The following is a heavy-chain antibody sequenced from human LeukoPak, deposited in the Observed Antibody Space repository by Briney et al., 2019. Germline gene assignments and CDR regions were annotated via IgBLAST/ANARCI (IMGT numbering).Heavy chain of an antibody. V-gene: IGHV3-7*02. J-gene: IGHJ4*02. D-gene: IGHD3-10*01. Sequence: GGSLRLSCEVSGFSFSGYWMGWVRQAPGKGLEWVASIKQDGSETLYMDSVKGRFTISRDNAKNTLSLHMNSLRAEDMGVYYCARGDDESLDHWGQGTLVTVSS. CDR2: IKQDGSET. CDR3: ARGDDESLDH. CDR1: GFSFSGYW.